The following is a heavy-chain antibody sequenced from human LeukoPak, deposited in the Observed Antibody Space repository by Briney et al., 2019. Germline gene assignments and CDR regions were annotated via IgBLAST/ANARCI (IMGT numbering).Heavy chain of an antibody. CDR3: AKDPYCSSTSCYQGNWFDP. D-gene: IGHD2-2*01. Sequence: GGSLRLSCAASGFTFSSYWMHWVRQAPGKGLVWVSRINSDGSSTSYADSVKGRFTISRDNAKNTLYLQMNSLRAEDTAVYYCAKDPYCSSTSCYQGNWFDPWGQGILVTVSS. J-gene: IGHJ5*02. V-gene: IGHV3-74*01. CDR2: INSDGSST. CDR1: GFTFSSYW.